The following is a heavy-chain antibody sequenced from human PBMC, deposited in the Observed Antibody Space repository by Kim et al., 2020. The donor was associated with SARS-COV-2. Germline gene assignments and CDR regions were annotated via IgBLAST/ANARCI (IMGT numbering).Heavy chain of an antibody. V-gene: IGHV1-69*04. D-gene: IGHD1-1*01. Sequence: YAQKFKGRVTITADKSTSTAYMELSSLRSEDTAVYYCARDMAGTTGGLDYCGQGTLVTVSS. CDR3: ARDMAGTTGGLDY. J-gene: IGHJ4*02.